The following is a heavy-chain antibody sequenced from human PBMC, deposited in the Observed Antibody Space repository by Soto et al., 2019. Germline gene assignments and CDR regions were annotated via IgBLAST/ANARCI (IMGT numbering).Heavy chain of an antibody. CDR2: INHSGST. CDR3: ARGRRYSSSWYSDLPYYYYGMDF. Sequence: SETLSLTCAVYGGSFSGYYWSWIRQPPGKGLEWIGEINHSGSTNYNPSLKSRVTISVDTSKNQFSLKLSSVTAADTAVYYCARGRRYSSSWYSDLPYYYYGMDFWGQGTTVTVSS. J-gene: IGHJ6*02. CDR1: GGSFSGYY. V-gene: IGHV4-34*01. D-gene: IGHD6-13*01.